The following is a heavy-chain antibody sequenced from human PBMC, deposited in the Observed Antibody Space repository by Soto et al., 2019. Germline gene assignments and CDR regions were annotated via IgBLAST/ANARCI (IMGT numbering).Heavy chain of an antibody. V-gene: IGHV1-18*01. J-gene: IGHJ6*02. CDR1: GYTFTSYG. CDR2: ISAYNGNT. D-gene: IGHD4-17*01. CDR3: ARVWSTVTKYYYYGMDV. Sequence: ASVKVSCKASGYTFTSYGISWVRQAPGQGLEWMGWISAYNGNTNYAQKLQGRVTMTTDTSTSTAYMELRSLRSDDTAVYYCARVWSTVTKYYYYGMDVWGQGTTVPVAS.